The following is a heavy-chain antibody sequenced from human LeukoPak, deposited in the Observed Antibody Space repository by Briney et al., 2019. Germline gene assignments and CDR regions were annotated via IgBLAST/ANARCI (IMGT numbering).Heavy chain of an antibody. CDR3: AKDLAAVPGNKYFAY. CDR2: ISGSGGST. V-gene: IGHV3-23*01. D-gene: IGHD6-19*01. Sequence: GGSLRLSCAASGFTSSTYDMTWVRQAPGKGLEWVSSISGSGGSTYYADSVKGRFTTSRDNSKNTLYLQMNGLRAEDTAVYYCAKDLAAVPGNKYFAYWGQGTLVTVSS. J-gene: IGHJ4*02. CDR1: GFTSSTYD.